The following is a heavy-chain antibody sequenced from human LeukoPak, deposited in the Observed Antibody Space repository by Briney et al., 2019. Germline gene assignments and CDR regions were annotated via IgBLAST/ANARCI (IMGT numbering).Heavy chain of an antibody. V-gene: IGHV4-59*01. CDR2: IYYSGST. Sequence: SETPSLTCTVSGGSMSSYYWSWIRQPPGKGLEWIGYIYYSGSTNYNPSLKSRVTISVDTSKNQFSLKLSSVTAADTAVYYCAREGNTYGSNWFDPWGQGTLVTVSS. J-gene: IGHJ5*02. CDR3: AREGNTYGSNWFDP. D-gene: IGHD5-18*01. CDR1: GGSMSSYY.